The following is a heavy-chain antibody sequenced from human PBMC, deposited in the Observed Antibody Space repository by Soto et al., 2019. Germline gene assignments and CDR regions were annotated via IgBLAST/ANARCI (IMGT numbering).Heavy chain of an antibody. CDR3: ERDSNESGGNAFDY. CDR2: ISSSSSYI. Sequence: LRLSCAASGFTFSSYSMNWVRQAPGKGLEWVSSISSSSSYIYYADSVKGRFTISRDNAKNSLYLQMNSLRAEDTAVYYCERDSNESGGNAFDYWGQGTLVTVSS. V-gene: IGHV3-21*01. J-gene: IGHJ4*02. D-gene: IGHD2-15*01. CDR1: GFTFSSYS.